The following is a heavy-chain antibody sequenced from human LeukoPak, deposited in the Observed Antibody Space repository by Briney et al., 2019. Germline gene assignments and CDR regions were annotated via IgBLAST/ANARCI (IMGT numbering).Heavy chain of an antibody. CDR2: IYTGGST. J-gene: IGHJ4*02. D-gene: IGHD4-11*01. V-gene: IGHV4-4*09. Sequence: PSETLSLTCSVSGGTIHSYYWSWLRPPPGKALEFIGYIYTGGSTNYNPSLKRRVAISVDTSKNQFSLRLNSVTAADTAVYYCARRSNYFDYWGLGTLVTVSS. CDR1: GGTIHSYY. CDR3: ARRSNYFDY.